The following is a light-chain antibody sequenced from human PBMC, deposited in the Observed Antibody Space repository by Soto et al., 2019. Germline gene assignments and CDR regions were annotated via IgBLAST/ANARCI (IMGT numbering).Light chain of an antibody. CDR2: EVS. Sequence: QSALTQPASVSGSPGQSITISCSGTSSDVGSYDHVAWYQQFPGKTPKLMIYEVSNRPSGVSDRFSGSRSGNTASLTISGLQAEDESDYYCISYTSSTTWVFGGGTKLTVL. CDR3: ISYTSSTTWV. V-gene: IGLV2-14*01. CDR1: SSDVGSYDH. J-gene: IGLJ3*02.